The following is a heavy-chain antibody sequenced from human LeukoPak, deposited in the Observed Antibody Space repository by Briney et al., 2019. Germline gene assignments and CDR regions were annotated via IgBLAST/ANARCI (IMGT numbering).Heavy chain of an antibody. CDR1: GGSISSYY. CDR3: ARDLYSSSWYGTFDY. V-gene: IGHV4-4*07. D-gene: IGHD6-13*01. J-gene: IGHJ4*02. CDR2: IHTSGST. Sequence: SETLSLTCTVSGGSISSYYWSWIRQPAGKGLGWIGHIHTSGSTNYNPSLKSRVTMSVDTSTNQFSLKLSSVTAADTAIYYCARDLYSSSWYGTFDYWGQGTLVTVSS.